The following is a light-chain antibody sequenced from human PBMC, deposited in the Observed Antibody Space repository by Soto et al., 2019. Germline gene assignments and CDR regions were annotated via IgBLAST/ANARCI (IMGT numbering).Light chain of an antibody. Sequence: SYELTQPPSVSVAPGKTASISCGGNNIVSKSVHWYQQKPGQAPVLVIYYDRDRPSGIPERFSGSNSGNTATLTINRVEAGDEAAYYCQVAEVSGGGTKLTVL. V-gene: IGLV3-21*01. CDR1: NIVSKS. CDR3: QVAEV. J-gene: IGLJ2*01. CDR2: YDR.